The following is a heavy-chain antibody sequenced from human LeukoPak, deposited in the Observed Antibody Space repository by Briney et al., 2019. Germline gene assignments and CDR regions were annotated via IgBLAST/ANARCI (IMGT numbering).Heavy chain of an antibody. J-gene: IGHJ6*03. D-gene: IGHD2-2*01. CDR1: GFTFSDYY. CDR2: ISSSGSTI. Sequence: PGGSLRLSCAASGFTFSDYYMSWIRQAPGKGLEWVSYISSSGSTIYYADSVKGRFTISRDNAKNSLYLQMNSLRAEDTAVYYCASPRGCSSTSCYEAYYYYMDVWGKGTTVTVSS. CDR3: ASPRGCSSTSCYEAYYYYMDV. V-gene: IGHV3-11*04.